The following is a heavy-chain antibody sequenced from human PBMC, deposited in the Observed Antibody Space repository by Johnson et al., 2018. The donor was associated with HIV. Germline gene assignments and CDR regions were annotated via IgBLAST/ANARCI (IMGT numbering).Heavy chain of an antibody. CDR3: ARDRDPTHRPGVFDI. V-gene: IGHV3-9*01. Sequence: VQLVESWGGLVQPGRSLRLSCAASGFTFDDYAMHWVRQAPGKGLEWVSGINWNGGSTGYADSVKGRFTISRDNAKNSLYLQMNSLRAEDTALYYCARDRDPTHRPGVFDIWGQGTMVTVS. CDR2: INWNGGST. J-gene: IGHJ3*02. D-gene: IGHD1-14*01. CDR1: GFTFDDYA.